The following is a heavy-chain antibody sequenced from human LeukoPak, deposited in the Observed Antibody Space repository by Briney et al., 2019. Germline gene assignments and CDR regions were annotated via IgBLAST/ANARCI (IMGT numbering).Heavy chain of an antibody. J-gene: IGHJ4*02. V-gene: IGHV1-69*05. CDR3: ASGGPFGVGGFDY. CDR1: GGTFSSYA. CDR2: IIPIFGTA. D-gene: IGHD3-3*01. Sequence: ASVKVSCKASGGTFSSYAISWVRQAPVQGLEWMGGIIPIFGTANYAQKFQGRVTITTDESTSTAYMELSSLRSEDTAVYYCASGGPFGVGGFDYWGQGTLVTVSS.